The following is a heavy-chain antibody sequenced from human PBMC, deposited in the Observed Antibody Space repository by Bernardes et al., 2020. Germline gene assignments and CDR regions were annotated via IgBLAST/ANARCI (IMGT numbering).Heavy chain of an antibody. CDR2: IKSKTDGGTT. V-gene: IGHV3-15*01. Sequence: GGSLRLSCAASGFTFSNAWMSWVRQAPGKGLEWVGRIKSKTDGGTTDYAAPVKGRFTISRDDSKNTLYLQMNSLKTEDTAVYYCTTRETAGMALYGMDVWGQGTTVTVSS. CDR1: GFTFSNAW. D-gene: IGHD6-13*01. CDR3: TTRETAGMALYGMDV. J-gene: IGHJ6*02.